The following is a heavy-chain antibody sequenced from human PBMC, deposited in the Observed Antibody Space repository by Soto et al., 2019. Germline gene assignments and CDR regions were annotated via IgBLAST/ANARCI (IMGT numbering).Heavy chain of an antibody. CDR3: TTDLTYYDSSGYYDY. CDR2: IKSKTDGGTT. V-gene: IGHV3-15*01. J-gene: IGHJ4*02. D-gene: IGHD3-22*01. Sequence: EVQLVESGGGLVKPGGSLRLSCAASGFTFSNAWMSWVRQAPGKGLEWVGRIKSKTDGGTTDYAAPVKGRFTISRDDSKNTLYLQMNSLKTEDTAVYYCTTDLTYYDSSGYYDYWGQGTLVTVSS. CDR1: GFTFSNAW.